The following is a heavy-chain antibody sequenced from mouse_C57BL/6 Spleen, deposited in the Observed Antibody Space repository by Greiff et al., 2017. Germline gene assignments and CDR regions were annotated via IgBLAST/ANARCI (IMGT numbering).Heavy chain of an antibody. CDR1: GYTFTSYT. J-gene: IGHJ3*01. V-gene: IGHV1-4*01. CDR2: INPSSGYT. D-gene: IGHD2-14*01. CDR3: ARSGGYDVSWFAY. Sequence: QVQLKESGAELARPGASVKMSCKASGYTFTSYTMHWVKQRPGQGLEWIGYINPSSGYTKDNQKFKDKVTLTADKSSSTAYMQLSSLASEDSAVYDCARSGGYDVSWFAYWGQGTLVTVSA.